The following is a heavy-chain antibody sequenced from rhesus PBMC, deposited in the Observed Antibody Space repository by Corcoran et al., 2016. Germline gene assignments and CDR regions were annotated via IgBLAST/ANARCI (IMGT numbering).Heavy chain of an antibody. V-gene: IGHV4S11*01. CDR2: IYGSGSSP. CDR1: GYSISGYY. J-gene: IGHJ3*01. CDR3: ARGPYNSGSYNDAFDF. Sequence: QVQLQESGPGLVKPSETLSLTCAVSGYSISGYYWSWIRQAPGKGLEWIGYIYGSGSSPNYNPPLKNRVTLSVDTSKNQLSLKLSSVTTADTAVYYCARGPYNSGSYNDAFDFWGQGLRVTVSS. D-gene: IGHD1-44*02.